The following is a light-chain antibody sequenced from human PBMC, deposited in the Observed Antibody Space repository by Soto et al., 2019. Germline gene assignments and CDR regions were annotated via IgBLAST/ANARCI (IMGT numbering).Light chain of an antibody. V-gene: IGKV3-20*01. CDR3: QQYCSSPRT. CDR2: DAS. CDR1: QSVRSNH. J-gene: IGKJ2*01. Sequence: EIVLTQSPGTLSLSPGERATLSCRASQSVRSNHLAWYQQKPGQAPRLLIYDASSRATGIPDRFSGSGSGTDFTRTTSRLETEDFAVYYCQQYCSSPRTFGRGTKLEI.